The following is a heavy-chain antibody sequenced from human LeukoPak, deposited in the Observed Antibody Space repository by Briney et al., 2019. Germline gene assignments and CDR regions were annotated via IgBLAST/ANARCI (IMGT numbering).Heavy chain of an antibody. CDR2: IYYSGST. V-gene: IGHV4-30-4*01. J-gene: IGHJ4*02. CDR1: GGTISSGDYY. CDR3: ARAGVLLTTFYY. Sequence: PSETLSLTCTVSGGTISSGDYYWSWIRQPPGKGLEWIGYIYYSGSTYYNPSLKSRVTISVDTSKNQFSLKLSSVTAADTAVYYCARAGVLLTTFYYWGQGTLVTVSS. D-gene: IGHD2/OR15-2a*01.